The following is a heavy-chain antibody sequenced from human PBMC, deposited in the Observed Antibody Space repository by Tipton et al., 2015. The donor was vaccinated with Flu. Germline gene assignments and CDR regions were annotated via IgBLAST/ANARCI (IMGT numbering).Heavy chain of an antibody. CDR1: GGSISSGGYY. Sequence: TLSLTCTVSGGSISSGGYYWSWIRQHPGKGLEWIGYIYYSGSTYYNPSLKSRVTISIDTSKNHFSLKLSSVTAADTAVYYCARSSRGWYRAMFDWGQGTLVTVSS. D-gene: IGHD6-19*01. J-gene: IGHJ4*02. CDR2: IYYSGST. CDR3: ARSSRGWYRAMFD. V-gene: IGHV4-31*03.